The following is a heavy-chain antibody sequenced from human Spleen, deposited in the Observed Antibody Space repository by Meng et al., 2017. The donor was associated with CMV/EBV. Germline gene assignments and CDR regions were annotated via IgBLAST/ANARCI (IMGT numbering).Heavy chain of an antibody. J-gene: IGHJ4*02. CDR1: GFTFSSYA. D-gene: IGHD3-16*01. V-gene: IGHV3-23*03. CDR3: AKATPPGGLDYFDY. Sequence: GESLKISCAASGFTFSSYAMSWVRQAPGKGLEWVSVIYSGRSSTYYADSVKGRFTISRDNSKNTLYLQMNSLRAEDTAVYYCAKATPPGGLDYFDYWGQGTLVTVSS. CDR2: IYSGRSST.